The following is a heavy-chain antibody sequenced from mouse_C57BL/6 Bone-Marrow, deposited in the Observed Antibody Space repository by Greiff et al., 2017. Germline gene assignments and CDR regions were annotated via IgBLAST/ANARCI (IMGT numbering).Heavy chain of an antibody. Sequence: VQLQQPGAELVKPGASVKLSCKASGYTFTSYWMHWVKQRPGQGLEWIGMIHPNSGSTNYNEKFKSKATLTVDKSSSTAYMQLCSLTSEYSAVYYCARWLLCGDYWGQGTTLTVSS. J-gene: IGHJ2*01. CDR3: ARWLLCGDY. CDR1: GYTFTSYW. CDR2: IHPNSGST. V-gene: IGHV1-64*01. D-gene: IGHD2-3*01.